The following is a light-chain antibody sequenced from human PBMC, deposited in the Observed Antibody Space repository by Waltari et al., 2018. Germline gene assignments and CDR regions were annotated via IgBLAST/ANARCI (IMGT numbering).Light chain of an antibody. CDR1: SGHSTYI. J-gene: IGLJ3*02. V-gene: IGLV4-60*03. Sequence: QPVLTQSSSTPASLGSSVKLTCTLDSGHSTYIIPWHQQQAGTAPRYLMKLEDSGNYNKGSGVPDRFSGSSSGADRYLAIFNLQSEDEADYYCETWDSNTRVFGGGTKLTVL. CDR3: ETWDSNTRV. CDR2: LEDSGNY.